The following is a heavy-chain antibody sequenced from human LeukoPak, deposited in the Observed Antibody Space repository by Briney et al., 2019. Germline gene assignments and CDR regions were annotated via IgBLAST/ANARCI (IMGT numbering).Heavy chain of an antibody. V-gene: IGHV1-46*01. CDR3: ARDLVLSPGASDSSGYSDY. J-gene: IGHJ4*02. D-gene: IGHD3-22*01. Sequence: ASVKVSCKASGYTFTSYGISWVRQAPGQGLEWMGIINPSGGSTSYAQKFQGRVTMTRDMSTSTVYMELSSLRSEDTAVYYCARDLVLSPGASDSSGYSDYWGQGTLVTVSS. CDR1: GYTFTSYG. CDR2: INPSGGST.